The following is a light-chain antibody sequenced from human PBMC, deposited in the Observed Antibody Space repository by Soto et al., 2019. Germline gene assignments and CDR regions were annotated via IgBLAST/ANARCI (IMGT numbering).Light chain of an antibody. CDR1: SSDVGEYNY. CDR2: DVT. Sequence: QSVLTQPASVSGSPGQSITISCTGTSSDVGEYNYVSWYQHHPGKAPRLVIYDVTNRPSGISDRFSGSKSGNTASLTISGLLAEDEADYYCTSYTSTSTDVFGTGTKVTVL. V-gene: IGLV2-14*01. J-gene: IGLJ1*01. CDR3: TSYTSTSTDV.